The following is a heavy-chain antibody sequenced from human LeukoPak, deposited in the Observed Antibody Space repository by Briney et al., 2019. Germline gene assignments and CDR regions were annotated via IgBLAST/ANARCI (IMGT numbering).Heavy chain of an antibody. CDR3: ARRYDFWSGQSDYGMDV. Sequence: PSETLSLTCAVYGGSFSGYYWSWIRQPPGKGLEWIGEINHSGCTNYNPSLKSRVTISVDTSKNQFSLKLSSVTAADTAVYYCARRYDFWSGQSDYGMDVWGQGTTVTVSS. D-gene: IGHD3-3*01. CDR1: GGSFSGYY. V-gene: IGHV4-34*01. CDR2: INHSGCT. J-gene: IGHJ6*02.